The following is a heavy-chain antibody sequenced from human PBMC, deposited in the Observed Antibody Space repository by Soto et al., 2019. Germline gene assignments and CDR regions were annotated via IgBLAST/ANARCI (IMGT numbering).Heavy chain of an antibody. V-gene: IGHV3-74*01. Sequence: PGGSLRLSCAASGFTFSSYWMHWVRQAPGKGLVWVSRINSDGSSTSYADSVKGRVTISRDNAKNTLYLQMNSLRAEDTAVYYCASQGGGNYYYYGMDVWGQVTTVTVSS. D-gene: IGHD2-15*01. J-gene: IGHJ6*02. CDR2: INSDGSST. CDR3: ASQGGGNYYYYGMDV. CDR1: GFTFSSYW.